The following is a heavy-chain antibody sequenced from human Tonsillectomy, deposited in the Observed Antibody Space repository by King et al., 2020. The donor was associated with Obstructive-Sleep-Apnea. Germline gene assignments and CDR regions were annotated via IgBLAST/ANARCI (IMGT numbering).Heavy chain of an antibody. D-gene: IGHD3-3*01. J-gene: IGHJ4*02. CDR2: IGYDGSKK. V-gene: IGHV3-30*02. CDR1: GFTFSSYG. CDR3: AKPPITSFGVAVLWYCDY. Sequence: VQLVESGGGVVQPGRSLRLSCAASGFTFSSYGMHWVRQAPGKGLEWVAFIGYDGSKKYYADFVKGRFTISRDSSKNTLYLQINSLRVEDTAVYYCAKPPITSFGVAVLWYCDYWGQGTLVTVYS.